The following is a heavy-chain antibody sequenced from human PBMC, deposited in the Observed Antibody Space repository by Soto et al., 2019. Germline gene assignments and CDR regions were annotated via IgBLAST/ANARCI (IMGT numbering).Heavy chain of an antibody. J-gene: IGHJ4*02. D-gene: IGHD3-22*01. V-gene: IGHV1-24*01. CDR3: ATTVLYYDSSGYYSAFDY. CDR1: GYTLTELS. Sequence: QVQLVQSGAEVKKPGASVKVSCKVSGYTLTELSMHWVRQAPGKGLEWMGGFDPEDGETIYAQKFQGRVTMTEDTSTDTAYMELSSLRSEDTAVYYCATTVLYYDSSGYYSAFDYWGQGTLVTVSS. CDR2: FDPEDGET.